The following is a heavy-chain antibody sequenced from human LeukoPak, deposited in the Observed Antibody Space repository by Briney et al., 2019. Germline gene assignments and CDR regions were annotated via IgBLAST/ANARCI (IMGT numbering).Heavy chain of an antibody. V-gene: IGHV4-4*07. CDR1: GGSITSYY. D-gene: IGHD3-22*01. Sequence: SETLSLTCTVSGGSITSYYWSWTRQPAGKGLEYIGRIFTSGRTHYNPSLKSRVTMSVDTCKNQFSLKLSSVTAADTAVYYCARGAPNDSSGYYYSDALAYYFDYWGQGTLVTVSS. J-gene: IGHJ4*02. CDR3: ARGAPNDSSGYYYSDALAYYFDY. CDR2: IFTSGRT.